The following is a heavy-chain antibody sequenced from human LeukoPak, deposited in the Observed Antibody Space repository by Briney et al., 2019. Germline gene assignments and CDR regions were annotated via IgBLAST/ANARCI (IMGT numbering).Heavy chain of an antibody. J-gene: IGHJ4*02. CDR1: GFTFSSYG. CDR3: AKDTKNWFGESTNGPDY. V-gene: IGHV3-30*02. D-gene: IGHD3-10*01. Sequence: GGSLRLSYAASGFTFSSYGMHWVRQAPGKGLEWVAFIRYDGSNKYYADSVKGRFTISRDNSKDTLYLQMNSLRAEDTAVYYCAKDTKNWFGESTNGPDYWGQGTLVTVSS. CDR2: IRYDGSNK.